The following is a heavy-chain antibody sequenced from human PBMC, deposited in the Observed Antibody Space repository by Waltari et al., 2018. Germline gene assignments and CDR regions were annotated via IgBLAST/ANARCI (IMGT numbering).Heavy chain of an antibody. D-gene: IGHD6-19*01. CDR2: IRQDGSEK. J-gene: IGHJ4*02. CDR1: GFTFSSYW. CDR3: ARSSGWVLY. Sequence: ETHLVESGGGLVQPGGSLRLSCAASGFTFSSYWMTWVRQAPGKGLEWVANIRQDGSEKYDADAVKGRFTISRDNAKNSLYLQMNSLRAEDTAVYYCARSSGWVLYWGQGTLVTVSS. V-gene: IGHV3-7*01.